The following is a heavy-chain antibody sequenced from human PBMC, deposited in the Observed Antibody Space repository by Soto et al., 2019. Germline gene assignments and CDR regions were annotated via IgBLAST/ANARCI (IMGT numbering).Heavy chain of an antibody. CDR2: ISRSDNTI. V-gene: IGHV3-11*01. CDR3: ARGHHYFHP. J-gene: IGHJ1*01. CDR1: GFTFSDYY. Sequence: QVQLVESGGGLVELGGSLRLSCAASGFTFSDYYMSWVRQAPGKGLECISYISRSDNTIYYADSVKGRFTISRDNTKNSLYLQMNSLRAEDTAVYYCARGHHYFHPWGQGTPVTVSS.